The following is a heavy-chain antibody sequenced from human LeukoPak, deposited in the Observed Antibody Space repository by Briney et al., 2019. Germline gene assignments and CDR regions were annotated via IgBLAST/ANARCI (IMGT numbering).Heavy chain of an antibody. D-gene: IGHD6-19*01. J-gene: IGHJ4*02. V-gene: IGHV1-2*02. CDR2: INPNSGGT. CDR3: ARAPGLGDY. CDR1: GYTFTGYY. Sequence: ASVKVSCKASGYTFTGYYMHWVRQAPGQGLEWMGWINPNSGGTNYAQKFQGRVTMTTDTSTSTAYMELRSLRSDDTAVYYCARAPGLGDYWGQGTLVTVSS.